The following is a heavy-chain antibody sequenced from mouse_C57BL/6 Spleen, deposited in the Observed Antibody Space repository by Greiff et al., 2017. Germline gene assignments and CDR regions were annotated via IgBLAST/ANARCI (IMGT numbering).Heavy chain of an antibody. Sequence: EVQLQQSGPELVKPGASVKISCKASGYTFTDYYMNWVKQSHGKSLEWIGDINPNNGGTSYNQKFKGKATLTVDKSSSTAYMELRSLTSEDSAVYYCAREEVYYDYDVDYWGQGTTLTVSS. CDR1: GYTFTDYY. CDR3: AREEVYYDYDVDY. V-gene: IGHV1-26*01. J-gene: IGHJ2*01. CDR2: INPNNGGT. D-gene: IGHD2-4*01.